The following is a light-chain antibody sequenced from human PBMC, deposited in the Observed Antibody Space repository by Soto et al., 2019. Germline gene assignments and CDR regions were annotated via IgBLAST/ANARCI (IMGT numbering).Light chain of an antibody. CDR2: AAS. J-gene: IGKJ2*01. V-gene: IGKV1-39*01. CDR1: QSITNY. Sequence: DIQMTQSPSSLSVSVGDRVTITCRASQSITNYLNWYQQQPGKAPKLLVYAASSLQSGVPSRFSGNGSGTDFTFTFISPHPEDSSSYYCLQRDSFPYTFGQGTKLEIQ. CDR3: LQRDSFPYT.